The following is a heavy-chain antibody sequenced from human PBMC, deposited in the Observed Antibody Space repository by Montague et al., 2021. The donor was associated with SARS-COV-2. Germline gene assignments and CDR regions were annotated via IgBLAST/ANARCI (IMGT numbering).Heavy chain of an antibody. CDR2: IYFSGST. Sequence: TLSLTCTVSGGSITATAYYWSWVRQLPGKGLEWIGDIYFSGSTHYNPSLASRLTMSVDTSKNQFSLSVTSVTDADTAVYFCARDPPGWVGRAFGVWGHGTLVPVSS. CDR3: ARDPPGWVGRAFGV. J-gene: IGHJ3*01. CDR1: GGSITATAYY. D-gene: IGHD6-19*01. V-gene: IGHV4-31*03.